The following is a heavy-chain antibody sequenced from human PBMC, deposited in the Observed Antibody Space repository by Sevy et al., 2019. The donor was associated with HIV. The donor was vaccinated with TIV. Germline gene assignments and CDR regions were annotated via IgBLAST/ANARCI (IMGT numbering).Heavy chain of an antibody. Sequence: GGSLRLSCAASGFTFSNAWMSWVRQAPGKGLEWVGRIKSKTDGGTTDYAAPVKGRFTISRDDSKNTLYLQMNSLKTEGTAVYYCTTGLVVGPGDAFDIWGQGTMVTVSS. CDR2: IKSKTDGGTT. D-gene: IGHD3-22*01. CDR3: TTGLVVGPGDAFDI. V-gene: IGHV3-15*01. J-gene: IGHJ3*02. CDR1: GFTFSNAW.